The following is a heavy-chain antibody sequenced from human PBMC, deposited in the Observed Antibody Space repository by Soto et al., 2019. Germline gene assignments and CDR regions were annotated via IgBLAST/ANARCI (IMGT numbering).Heavy chain of an antibody. CDR3: ARGDYGDYLNWLDP. CDR2: ISFDGSNR. Sequence: QVHLAESGGGVVQPGRSLRLSCVASGFTFSSYAMHWVRQAPGEGLEWVAVISFDGSNRYYTDSVKGRFTISRDNSENTLYLQLNGLRAEDTAVYYCARGDYGDYLNWLDPWGQGTLVTVSS. J-gene: IGHJ5*02. CDR1: GFTFSSYA. D-gene: IGHD4-17*01. V-gene: IGHV3-30-3*01.